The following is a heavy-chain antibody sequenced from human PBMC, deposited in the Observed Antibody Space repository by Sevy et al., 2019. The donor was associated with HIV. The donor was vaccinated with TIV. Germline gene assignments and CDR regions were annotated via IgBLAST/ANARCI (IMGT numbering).Heavy chain of an antibody. D-gene: IGHD3-10*01. V-gene: IGHV3-30-3*01. J-gene: IGHJ6*02. Sequence: GESLKISCAASGFTFSSDAMHWVRQAPGKGLEWVAVISYDGSNKYYADSVKGRFTISRDNSKNTLYLQMNSLRAEDTAVYYCARDRSGWVRGAAGMDVWGQGTTVTVSS. CDR2: ISYDGSNK. CDR3: ARDRSGWVRGAAGMDV. CDR1: GFTFSSDA.